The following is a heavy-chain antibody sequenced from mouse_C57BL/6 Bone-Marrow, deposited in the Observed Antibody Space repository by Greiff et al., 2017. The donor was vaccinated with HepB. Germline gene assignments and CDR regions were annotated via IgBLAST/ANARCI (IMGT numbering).Heavy chain of an antibody. D-gene: IGHD3-1*01. CDR1: GYTFTSYW. J-gene: IGHJ2*01. V-gene: IGHV1-69*01. Sequence: QVQLQQPGAELVKPGASVKLSCKASGYTFTSYWMHWVKQRPGQGLEWIGEIDPSDSYTNYNQKFKGKSTLTVDKSSSTAYMQLSSLTSEDSAVYYCARSGVYFDYWGQGTTLTVSS. CDR3: ARSGVYFDY. CDR2: IDPSDSYT.